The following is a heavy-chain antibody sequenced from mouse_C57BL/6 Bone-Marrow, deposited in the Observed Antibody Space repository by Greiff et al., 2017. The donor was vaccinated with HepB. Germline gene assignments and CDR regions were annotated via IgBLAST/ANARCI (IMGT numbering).Heavy chain of an antibody. Sequence: QVQLQQSGPELVKPGASVKISCKASGYAFSSSWMNWVKQRPGKGLEWIGRIYPGDGDTNYNGKFKGKATLTADKSSSTAYMQLSSLTSEDSAVDFCAREDYDYGWFAYWGQGTLVTVSA. J-gene: IGHJ3*01. V-gene: IGHV1-82*01. CDR2: IYPGDGDT. CDR1: GYAFSSSW. D-gene: IGHD2-4*01. CDR3: AREDYDYGWFAY.